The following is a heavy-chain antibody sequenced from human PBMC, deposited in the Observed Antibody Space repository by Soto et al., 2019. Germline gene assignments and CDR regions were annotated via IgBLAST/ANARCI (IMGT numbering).Heavy chain of an antibody. D-gene: IGHD2-8*01. CDR2: IYYSGST. J-gene: IGHJ5*02. CDR1: GGSISSGDYY. Sequence: SETLSLTCTVSGGSISSGDYYWSWIRQPPGKGLEWIGYIYYSGSTYYNPSLKSRVTISVDTSKNQFSLKLSSVTAADTAVYYCARVVVLMYHWFDPWGQGTLVTFSS. V-gene: IGHV4-30-4*01. CDR3: ARVVVLMYHWFDP.